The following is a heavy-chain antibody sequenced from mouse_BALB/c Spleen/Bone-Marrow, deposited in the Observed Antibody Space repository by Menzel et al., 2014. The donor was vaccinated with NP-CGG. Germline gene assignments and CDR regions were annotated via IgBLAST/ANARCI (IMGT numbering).Heavy chain of an antibody. J-gene: IGHJ4*01. CDR2: IDPAIINT. CDR3: ARYRYYGSSYAMDY. CDR1: GFNIKDTY. D-gene: IGHD1-1*01. V-gene: IGHV14-3*02. Sequence: VHVKQSGAELAKPGASVKLSCTASGFNIKDTYMFWVKQRPDQGLEWIGRIDPAIINTKYDPKFQGKATIAADTSSNTAYLQLSSLTSEDTAVYYCARYRYYGSSYAMDYCGQGTSVTVSS.